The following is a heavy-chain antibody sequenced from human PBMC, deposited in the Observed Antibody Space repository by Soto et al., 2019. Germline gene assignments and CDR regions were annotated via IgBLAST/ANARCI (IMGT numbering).Heavy chain of an antibody. CDR1: GFTFSSYG. CDR2: ISYDGSNK. V-gene: IGHV3-30*18. Sequence: VRLSCAASGFTFSSYGMHWVRQAPGKGLEWVAVISYDGSNKYYADSVKGRFTISRDNSKNTLYLQMNSLRAEDTAVYYCAKYCSGGSCHSSVPGWGQGTLVTVSS. D-gene: IGHD2-15*01. CDR3: AKYCSGGSCHSSVPG. J-gene: IGHJ4*02.